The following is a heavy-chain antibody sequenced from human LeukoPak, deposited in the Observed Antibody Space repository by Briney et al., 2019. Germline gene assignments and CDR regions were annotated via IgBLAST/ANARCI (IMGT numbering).Heavy chain of an antibody. CDR3: AAMIGYFDY. Sequence: SETLSLTCTVSGGSVSSGNYYWSWIRQPAGKVLEWMGRMYTSGSTNYNPSLKSRVSISRDTSKNQFSLKLNSVTAADTAVYYCAAMIGYFDYWGQGILVTVSS. J-gene: IGHJ4*02. CDR1: GGSVSSGNYY. CDR2: MYTSGST. V-gene: IGHV4-61*02. D-gene: IGHD3-22*01.